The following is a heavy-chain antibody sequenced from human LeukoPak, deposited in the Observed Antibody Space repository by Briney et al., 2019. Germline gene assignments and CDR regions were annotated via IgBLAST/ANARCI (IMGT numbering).Heavy chain of an antibody. D-gene: IGHD4-17*01. Sequence: PSETLSLTCAVSDDSFSSHYWTWIRQPPGKGLEWICYISYIGRTNYNPSLKSRVTISIDTSKNQFSLKLTSVTAADTAVYYCARDLVTVTKGFDIWGQGTMVSVSS. CDR3: ARDLVTVTKGFDI. CDR1: DDSFSSHY. J-gene: IGHJ3*02. V-gene: IGHV4-59*11. CDR2: ISYIGRT.